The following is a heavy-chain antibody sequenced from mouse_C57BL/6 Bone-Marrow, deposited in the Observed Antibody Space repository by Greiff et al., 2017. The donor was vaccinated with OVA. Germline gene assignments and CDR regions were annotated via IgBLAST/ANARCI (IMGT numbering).Heavy chain of an antibody. CDR1: GFTFTDYY. CDR3: ARYRGYYGSSDYAMDY. V-gene: IGHV7-3*01. Sequence: EVQLQESGGGLVQPGGSLSLSCAASGFTFTDYYMSWVRQPPGKALEWLGVIRNKANGYTTEYSASVKGRFTISRDNSQSILYLQMNALRAEYSATYYCARYRGYYGSSDYAMDYCGEGSSVTVSS. J-gene: IGHJ4*01. CDR2: IRNKANGYTT. D-gene: IGHD1-1*01.